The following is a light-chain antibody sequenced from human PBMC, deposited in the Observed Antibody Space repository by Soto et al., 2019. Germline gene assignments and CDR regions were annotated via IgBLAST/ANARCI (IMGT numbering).Light chain of an antibody. CDR2: GAS. V-gene: IGKV1-12*02. CDR3: QQTNSFPYS. J-gene: IGKJ2*01. Sequence: DIQMTQSPSSVSASVGDRVNITCRASQGISSWLAWYQQKPGKAPKLLIFGASSLQSGVPSRFIGSGFGTDFTLTINSLQPEDFATYCCQQTNSFPYSFGQGTKLAIK. CDR1: QGISSW.